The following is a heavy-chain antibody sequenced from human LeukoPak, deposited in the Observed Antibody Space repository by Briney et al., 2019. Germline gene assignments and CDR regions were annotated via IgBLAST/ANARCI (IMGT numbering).Heavy chain of an antibody. CDR2: ISYDGSNK. Sequence: SCKASGYTFTSYGMHWVRQAPGKGLEWVAVISYDGSNKYYADSVKGRFTISRDNSKNTLYLQMNSLRAEDTAVYYCAKDTNEYQLLFSHGMDVWGQGTTVTVSS. CDR3: AKDTNEYQLLFSHGMDV. CDR1: GYTFTSYG. J-gene: IGHJ6*02. V-gene: IGHV3-30*18. D-gene: IGHD2-2*01.